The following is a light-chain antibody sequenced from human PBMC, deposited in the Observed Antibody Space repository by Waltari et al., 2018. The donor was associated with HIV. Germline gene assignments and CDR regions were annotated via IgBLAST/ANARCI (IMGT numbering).Light chain of an antibody. V-gene: IGKV3-15*01. Sequence: ETVMTQSPATLSVSPGERATISCRASQSVSTNLAWYQQRPGQAPRLLIRSASTRAPDIPARVSGSGSGTEFTLTISSLQSEDFAVYYCQHYNNWPLLTFGGGTTVEIK. CDR1: QSVSTN. CDR3: QHYNNWPLLT. J-gene: IGKJ4*01. CDR2: SAS.